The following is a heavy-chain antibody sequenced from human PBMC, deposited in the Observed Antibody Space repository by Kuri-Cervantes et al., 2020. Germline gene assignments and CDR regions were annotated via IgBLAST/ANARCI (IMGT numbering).Heavy chain of an antibody. CDR1: GFTFDNYA. J-gene: IGHJ3*02. Sequence: GGSLRLSCAASGFTFDNYAMSWVRQAPGKGLEWVSSISGSGGSTYYADSVKGRFTISRDNSKNTLYLQMNSLRAEDTAVYYCAKGVTTVTTVAFDIWGQGTMVTVSS. CDR2: ISGSGGST. CDR3: AKGVTTVTTVAFDI. D-gene: IGHD4-17*01. V-gene: IGHV3-23*01.